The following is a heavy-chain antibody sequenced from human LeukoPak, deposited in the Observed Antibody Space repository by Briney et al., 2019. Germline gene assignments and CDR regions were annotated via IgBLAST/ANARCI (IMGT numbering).Heavy chain of an antibody. J-gene: IGHJ6*03. Sequence: GGSLRLSCAASGFTFDDYGMSWVRQAPGKGREWVSGINWNGGSTGYADSVKGRFTISRDNAKNSLYLQMNSLRAEDTALYYCARGGRGAPLRYFDWLLYYYYYMDVWGKGTTVTVSS. CDR1: GFTFDDYG. D-gene: IGHD3-9*01. V-gene: IGHV3-20*04. CDR3: ARGGRGAPLRYFDWLLYYYYYMDV. CDR2: INWNGGST.